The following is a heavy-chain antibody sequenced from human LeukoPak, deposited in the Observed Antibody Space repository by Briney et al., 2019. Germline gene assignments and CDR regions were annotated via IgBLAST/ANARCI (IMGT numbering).Heavy chain of an antibody. J-gene: IGHJ4*02. CDR3: AKEDRYSYGPHIDY. Sequence: GGSLRLSCAASGFTFSSHGMNWVRQAPGKGLEWVSGISPSGGITYYTDSVKGRFTISRDNSKNTVSLQMNSLRAEDTAVYYCAKEDRYSYGPHIDYWGQGTLVTVSS. CDR2: ISPSGGIT. D-gene: IGHD5-18*01. CDR1: GFTFSSHG. V-gene: IGHV3-23*01.